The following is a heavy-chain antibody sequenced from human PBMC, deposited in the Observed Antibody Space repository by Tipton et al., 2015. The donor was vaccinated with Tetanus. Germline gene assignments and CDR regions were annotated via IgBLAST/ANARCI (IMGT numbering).Heavy chain of an antibody. CDR2: MNPNSGGT. Sequence: QVQLVQSGADAKKPGDSVKVSCKASGYTFTGNYIHWVRQAPGQGLEWMGWMNPNSGGTNYAQKFQGRVTMTRDTSISTAYMELSRLRSGDTGVYYCARASEGAAAPWGQGTLVTVSS. CDR1: GYTFTGNY. D-gene: IGHD6-13*01. J-gene: IGHJ5*02. V-gene: IGHV1-2*02. CDR3: ARASEGAAAP.